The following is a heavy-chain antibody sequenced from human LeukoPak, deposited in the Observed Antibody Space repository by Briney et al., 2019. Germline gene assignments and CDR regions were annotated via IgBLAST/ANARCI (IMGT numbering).Heavy chain of an antibody. D-gene: IGHD2/OR15-2a*01. V-gene: IGHV3-23*01. CDR2: ISGSGGST. Sequence: GRSLRLSCAASGFTFDDYAMHWVRQAPGKGLEWVSAISGSGGSTYYADSVKGRFTISRDNSKNTLYLQMNSLRAEDTAVYYCAKSNRAVKYYFDYWGQGTLVTVSS. CDR3: AKSNRAVKYYFDY. J-gene: IGHJ4*02. CDR1: GFTFDDYA.